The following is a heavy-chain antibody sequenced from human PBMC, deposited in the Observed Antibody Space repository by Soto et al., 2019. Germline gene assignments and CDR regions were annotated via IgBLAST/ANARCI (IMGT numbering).Heavy chain of an antibody. J-gene: IGHJ5*02. Sequence: QVQLVESGGGVVQPGRSLRLSCAASGFIFSSFPMHWVRQAPGKWLEGVAVISDDGSTKYYADSVKGRFTISRDNSKNTLYLQMNSLSAEDTAGYYCTRADVTVTVSVFDPWGQGTLVTVSS. CDR3: TRADVTVTVSVFDP. V-gene: IGHV3-30-3*01. D-gene: IGHD4-17*01. CDR2: ISDDGSTK. CDR1: GFIFSSFP.